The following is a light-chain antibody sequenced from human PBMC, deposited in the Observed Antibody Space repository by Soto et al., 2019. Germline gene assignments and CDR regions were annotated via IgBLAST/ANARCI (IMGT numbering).Light chain of an antibody. V-gene: IGKV3-15*01. CDR3: QQYNNWPPWT. CDR2: AAS. J-gene: IGKJ1*01. CDR1: QSVLSS. Sequence: EIVMTQSPGTLSASPGERATLSCRASQSVLSSLAWYQQKPGQPPRLLIYAASTRATGIPVRFSGSGSGTEFTLTISSLQSEDFAIYYCQQYNNWPPWTFGQGTRVEVK.